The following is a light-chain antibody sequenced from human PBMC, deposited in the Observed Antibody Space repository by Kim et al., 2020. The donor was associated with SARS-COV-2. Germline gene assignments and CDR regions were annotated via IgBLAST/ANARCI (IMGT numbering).Light chain of an antibody. CDR1: QSVSSN. J-gene: IGKJ4*01. Sequence: VYPGERAPLSCRARQSVSSNLAWYQQKPGQAPRLLIYDISTRATDFPARFSGSGSGTEFTLTITSLQSEDFAVYYCQQYNNRPLTFGGGTRVDIK. CDR3: QQYNNRPLT. CDR2: DIS. V-gene: IGKV3-15*01.